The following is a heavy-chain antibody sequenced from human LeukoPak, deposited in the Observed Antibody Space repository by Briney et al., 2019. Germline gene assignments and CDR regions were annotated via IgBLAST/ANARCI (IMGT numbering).Heavy chain of an antibody. CDR3: AKDLGYYSSYYYGMDV. CDR1: GFTFSSSG. V-gene: IGHV3-30*18. CDR2: MSYDGRSK. J-gene: IGHJ6*02. Sequence: GGSLRLSCAASGFTFSSSGMHWVRQAPGKGLEWVAVMSYDGRSKYYGDSVKGRFTISRDNFKNTLYLQMNSLRAEDSAVYYCAKDLGYYSSYYYGMDVWGQGTTVTVSS. D-gene: IGHD4-11*01.